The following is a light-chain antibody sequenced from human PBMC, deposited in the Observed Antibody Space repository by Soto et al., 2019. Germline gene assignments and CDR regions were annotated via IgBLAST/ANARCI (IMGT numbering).Light chain of an antibody. Sequence: SYELTQTSSVSVAPGQTAMISCGGNNIGGKSVHWYQQKPGQAPVVVVYDDSDRPSGIPERFSGSNSGNTATLTISRVEAGDEADYHCQVWDDNSDHHVFGTGTKVTV. CDR1: NIGGKS. V-gene: IGLV3-21*02. CDR3: QVWDDNSDHHV. J-gene: IGLJ1*01. CDR2: DDS.